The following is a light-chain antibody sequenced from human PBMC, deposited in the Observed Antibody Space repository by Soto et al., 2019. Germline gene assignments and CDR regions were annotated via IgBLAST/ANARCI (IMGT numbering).Light chain of an antibody. CDR1: QRLVHSDGIAY. CDR2: KVS. V-gene: IGKV2-30*02. Sequence: DVVMTQSPLSRPVTLGQPASISCRSNQRLVHSDGIAYFSWFQQRPGRSPRRLIYKVSNRASGVPARFSGSGSGTDFALKISRVEAEDVGVYYCMQGTHWPITFGQGTRLEIK. J-gene: IGKJ5*01. CDR3: MQGTHWPIT.